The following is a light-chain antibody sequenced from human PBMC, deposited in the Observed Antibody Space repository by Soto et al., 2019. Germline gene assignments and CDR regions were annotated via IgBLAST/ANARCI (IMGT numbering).Light chain of an antibody. CDR2: EVS. CDR3: TSYTSSSARV. CDR1: SSDVGGYDY. J-gene: IGLJ1*01. Sequence: QSALTQPASVSGSPGQSITISCTGTSSDVGGYDYVSWYQQHPGKAPKLIIYEVSNRPSGISNRFSGSKSGNTASLTISGLQAEDEADYYCTSYTSSSARVFVTGTKLTVL. V-gene: IGLV2-14*01.